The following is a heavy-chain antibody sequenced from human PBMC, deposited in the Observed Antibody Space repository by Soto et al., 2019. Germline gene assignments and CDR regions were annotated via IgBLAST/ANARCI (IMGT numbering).Heavy chain of an antibody. V-gene: IGHV5-51*01. J-gene: IGHJ4*02. D-gene: IGHD1-26*01. Sequence: GVSLKISSKASGYSFTTFWIGWVRQVPGKGLEWMCIIYPINSDTRYSPSFQGQVTISADKSISTAYLQWSSLKASDTAIYYCARGKDRNSVGYWGPGTLVTVCS. CDR2: IYPINSDT. CDR3: ARGKDRNSVGY. CDR1: GYSFTTFW.